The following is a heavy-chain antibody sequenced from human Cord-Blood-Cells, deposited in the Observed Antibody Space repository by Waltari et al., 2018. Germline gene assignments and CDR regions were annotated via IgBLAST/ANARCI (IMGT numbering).Heavy chain of an antibody. J-gene: IGHJ3*02. CDR1: GGTLRRYT. CDR2: IIPILGIA. D-gene: IGHD4-17*01. CDR3: ARDAVTSDAFDI. V-gene: IGHV1-69*09. Sequence: QVQLVQSGAEVKKPGSSVKVSCKASGGTLRRYTISCVRQAPGQGLEWMGRIIPILGIANYAQKFQGRVTITADKSTTTAYMELSSLRSEDTAVYYCARDAVTSDAFDIWGQGTMVTVSS.